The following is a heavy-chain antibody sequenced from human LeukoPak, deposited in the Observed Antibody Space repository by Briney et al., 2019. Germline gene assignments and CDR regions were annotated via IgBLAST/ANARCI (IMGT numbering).Heavy chain of an antibody. J-gene: IGHJ4*02. Sequence: SETLSLTCAVHGGSFSGYYWSWIRQPPGKGLEWIGEINHSGSTNYNPSLKSRVTISVDTSKSQFSLKLSSVTAADTAVYYCARRGDSSGYYYRTQAAEFDYWGQGTLVTVSS. CDR2: INHSGST. CDR1: GGSFSGYY. D-gene: IGHD3-22*01. CDR3: ARRGDSSGYYYRTQAAEFDY. V-gene: IGHV4-34*01.